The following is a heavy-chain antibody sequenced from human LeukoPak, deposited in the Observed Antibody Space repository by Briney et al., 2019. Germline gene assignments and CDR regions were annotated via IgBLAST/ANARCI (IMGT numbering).Heavy chain of an antibody. Sequence: SVKVSCKASGGTFSSYAISWVRQAPGQGLEWMGGIIPIFGTANYAQNFQGRVTLTRDTSTSTVYMELSSLRSEDTAIYYCARIRDGYNDAYDLWGQGTVVTVPS. CDR3: ARIRDGYNDAYDL. J-gene: IGHJ3*01. V-gene: IGHV1-69*05. CDR2: IIPIFGTA. D-gene: IGHD5-24*01. CDR1: GGTFSSYA.